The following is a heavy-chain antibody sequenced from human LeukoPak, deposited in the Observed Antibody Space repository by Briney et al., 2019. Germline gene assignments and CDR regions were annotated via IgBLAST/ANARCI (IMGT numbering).Heavy chain of an antibody. CDR3: ARDLDY. V-gene: IGHV3-7*03. CDR1: GFTFRTYW. Sequence: GGSLRLSCAASGFTFRTYWMSWVRQAPGKGLEWVANINQDGSDKYYVDPVKGRFTISRDNAKNSLYLQMNSLRAEDTAVYYCARDLDYWGQGTLVTVSS. J-gene: IGHJ4*02. CDR2: INQDGSDK.